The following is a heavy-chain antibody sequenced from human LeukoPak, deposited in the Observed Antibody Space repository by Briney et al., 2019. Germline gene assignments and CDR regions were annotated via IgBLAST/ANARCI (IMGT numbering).Heavy chain of an antibody. J-gene: IGHJ4*02. CDR3: AKAKTGVVITSFDY. V-gene: IGHV3-9*01. CDR2: ISWNSGSI. D-gene: IGHD3-22*01. Sequence: SGGSLRLSCAASGFTFDDYAMHWVRQAPGKGLEWVSGISWNSGSIGYADSVKGRFTISRDNAKNSLYLQMNSLRAEDTALYYCAKAKTGVVITSFDYWGQGTLVTVSS. CDR1: GFTFDDYA.